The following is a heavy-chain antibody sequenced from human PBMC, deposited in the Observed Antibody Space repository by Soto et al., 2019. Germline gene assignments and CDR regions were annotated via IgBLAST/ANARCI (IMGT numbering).Heavy chain of an antibody. J-gene: IGHJ6*02. V-gene: IGHV3-11*01. D-gene: IGHD2-21*02. CDR1: GFTFSDYY. Sequence: QVQLVESGGGLVKPGGSLKLSCAASGFTFSDYYMSWIRQAPGKGLEWVSYISSSGSTIYYADSVKGRFTISRDNAKNSLYLQMNSLRAEDTAVYYCARDRGGDYAPGYYYYYGMDVWGQGTTVTVSS. CDR3: ARDRGGDYAPGYYYYYGMDV. CDR2: ISSSGSTI.